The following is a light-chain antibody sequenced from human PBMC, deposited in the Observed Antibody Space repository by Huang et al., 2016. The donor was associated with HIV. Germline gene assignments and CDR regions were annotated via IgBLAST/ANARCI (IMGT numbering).Light chain of an antibody. V-gene: IGKV2-28*01. CDR2: SAS. CDR3: MQGLQTPRT. J-gene: IGKJ2*01. Sequence: DIVMTQSPLSLSVTPGEPASISCRSTQSLLRSDGYDCLDWFLQKPGQSPQLLIYSASNRASVVPDMSSGTGSGSNFTLRISRVESEDVGVYYCMQGLQTPRTFGQGTKLEI. CDR1: QSLLRSDGYDC.